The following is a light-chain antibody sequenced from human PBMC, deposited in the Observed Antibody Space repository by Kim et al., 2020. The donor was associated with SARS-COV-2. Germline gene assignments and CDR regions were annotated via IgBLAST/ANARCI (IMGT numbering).Light chain of an antibody. V-gene: IGLV6-57*03. CDR1: SGSIASTY. J-gene: IGLJ3*02. CDR2: EDN. CDR3: QSYDDSNQV. Sequence: GTTVTISCTRSSGSIASTYVQWYQQRPGSAPTTVIYEDNQSPSGVPDRFSGSIDSSSNSASLTISGLKTEDEADYFCQSYDDSNQVFGGGTQLTVL.